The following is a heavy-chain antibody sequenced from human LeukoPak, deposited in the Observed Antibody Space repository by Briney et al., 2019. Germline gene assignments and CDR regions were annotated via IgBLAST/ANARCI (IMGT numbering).Heavy chain of an antibody. CDR3: ARXTTVTPPGAFDI. CDR2: IYYSGST. V-gene: IGHV4-59*01. J-gene: IGHJ3*02. Sequence: PSETLSLTCTVSGGSISSYYWSWIRQPPGKGLEWIGYIYYSGSTNYNPSLKSRVTISVDTSKNQFSLKLSSVIAAETAVYYCARXTTVTPPGAFDIWGLGTMVTVSS. D-gene: IGHD4-17*01. CDR1: GGSISSYY.